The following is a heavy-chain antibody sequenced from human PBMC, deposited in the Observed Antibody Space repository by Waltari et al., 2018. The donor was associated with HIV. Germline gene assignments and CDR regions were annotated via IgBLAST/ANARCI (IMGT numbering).Heavy chain of an antibody. D-gene: IGHD3-10*01. Sequence: QVHLVESGGTVVQPGKSLRLPCVTDGSTLTDYALSWFRQTQGAGLQWVAILWPDGNTRFDAPFVRGRFSISRDNTKKTVFLQMRALRADDTGVYFCARQGNTGTYFGGHRWGRGT. CDR3: ARQGNTGTYFGGHR. J-gene: IGHJ4*02. CDR1: GSTLTDYA. V-gene: IGHV3-33*01. CDR2: LWPDGNTR.